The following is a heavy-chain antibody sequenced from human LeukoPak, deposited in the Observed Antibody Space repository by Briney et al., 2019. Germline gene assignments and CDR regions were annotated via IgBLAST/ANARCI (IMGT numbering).Heavy chain of an antibody. CDR3: ARGGYYYDSSAYSDY. D-gene: IGHD3-22*01. CDR2: ISSIGTI. CDR1: GFPFSSYE. Sequence: GGSLRLSXVASGFPFSSYEMNWVRQAPGKGPEWVSYISSIGTIYYADSVKGRFTISRDNAKNSLYLQMNSLRAEDTAVYYCARGGYYYDSSAYSDYWGQGTLVTVSS. J-gene: IGHJ4*02. V-gene: IGHV3-48*03.